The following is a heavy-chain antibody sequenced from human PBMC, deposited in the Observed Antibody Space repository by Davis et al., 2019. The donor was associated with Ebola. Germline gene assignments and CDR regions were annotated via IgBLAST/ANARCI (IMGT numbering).Heavy chain of an antibody. CDR3: ARIVVIPNWFDP. Sequence: ASVKVSCKASGYTFSSYGFSWVRQAPGQGLEWMASISAYNVHTNFAQKFQGRVTVTTDTSTTTAYMELKSLTSDDTAVYYCARIVVIPNWFDPWGQGTLVTVSS. CDR1: GYTFSSYG. D-gene: IGHD3-22*01. J-gene: IGHJ5*02. CDR2: ISAYNVHT. V-gene: IGHV1-18*04.